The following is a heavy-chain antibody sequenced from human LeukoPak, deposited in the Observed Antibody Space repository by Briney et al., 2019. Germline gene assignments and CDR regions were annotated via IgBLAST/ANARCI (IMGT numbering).Heavy chain of an antibody. D-gene: IGHD7-27*01. J-gene: IGHJ4*02. CDR2: IYYSGIT. Sequence: PSETLSLTCTVSGGSISSCSYYWGWIRQPPGKGLEWIGSIYYSGITYYKSSLKSRVTIAVDTSKNQFSLKLNSVTAADTAVYYWASRKLGNDYWGQGTLVTVSS. V-gene: IGHV4-39*07. CDR3: ASRKLGNDY. CDR1: GGSISSCSYY.